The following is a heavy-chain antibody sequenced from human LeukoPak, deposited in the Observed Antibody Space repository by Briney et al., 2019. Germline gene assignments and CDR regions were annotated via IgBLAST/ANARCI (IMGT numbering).Heavy chain of an antibody. Sequence: SETLSLTCTVSGGSISSYYWSWIRQPAGKGLEWIGRIYTSGSTNYNPSLKSRVTMSVDTPKNQFSLKLSSVTAADTAVYYCARGSTIVDAFDIWGQGTMVTVSS. D-gene: IGHD5/OR15-5a*01. J-gene: IGHJ3*02. CDR1: GGSISSYY. V-gene: IGHV4-4*07. CDR2: IYTSGST. CDR3: ARGSTIVDAFDI.